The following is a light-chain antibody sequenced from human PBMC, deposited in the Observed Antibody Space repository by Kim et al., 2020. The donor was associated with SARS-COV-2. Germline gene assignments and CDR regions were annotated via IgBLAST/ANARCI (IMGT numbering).Light chain of an antibody. CDR3: QQYGSSPLLT. CDR2: GAS. J-gene: IGKJ4*01. Sequence: PGGRATDSCRASQSVSRSYLAWYQQKPGQAPRLLIYGASSRATDIPDRLGGSGSGTDFTLTISRLEPEDFAVYYCQQYGSSPLLTFGGGTKVDIK. CDR1: QSVSRSY. V-gene: IGKV3-20*01.